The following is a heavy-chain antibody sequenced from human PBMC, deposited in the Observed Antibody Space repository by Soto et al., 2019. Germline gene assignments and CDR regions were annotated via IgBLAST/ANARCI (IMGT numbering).Heavy chain of an antibody. J-gene: IGHJ3*01. V-gene: IGHV3-66*01. CDR1: GFTVTNNY. Sequence: EVPLVESGGGLVQPGGSLRLSCAASGFTVTNNYMTWVRQAPEKGLEWVSVIYSGGTTYYADSVKGRFTISRDNSKNTLYLQMNSLRAEDTAIYFCARGGSGGIPIGAFDVWGQGTMVTVSS. CDR3: ARGGSGGIPIGAFDV. CDR2: IYSGGTT. D-gene: IGHD2-15*01.